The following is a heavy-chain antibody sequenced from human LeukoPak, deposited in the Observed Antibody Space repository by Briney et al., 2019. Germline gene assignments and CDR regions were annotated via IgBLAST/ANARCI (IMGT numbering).Heavy chain of an antibody. D-gene: IGHD2-8*01. J-gene: IGHJ4*02. CDR1: GYSFTSYW. V-gene: IGHV5-51*01. Sequence: GESLQISCQGSGYSFTSYWIGWVRQMPGKGLEWMGIIYPGDSDTRYSPSFQGQVTIPADKSISTAYLQWSSLKASDTAMYYCARAPYCTNGVCYFDYWGQGTLVTVSS. CDR3: ARAPYCTNGVCYFDY. CDR2: IYPGDSDT.